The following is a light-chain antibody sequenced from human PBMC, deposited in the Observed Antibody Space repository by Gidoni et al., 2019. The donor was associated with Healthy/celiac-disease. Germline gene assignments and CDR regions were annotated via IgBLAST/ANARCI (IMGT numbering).Light chain of an antibody. CDR1: SSNIGNNY. Sequence: QSVLTQPPSVSAAPGQKVPISCSGSSSNIGNNYVSWYQQLPGTAPKLLIYDNNKRPSGIPDRFSGSKSGTSATLGITGLQTGDEADYYCGTWDSSLSASEWVFGGGTKLTVL. CDR3: GTWDSSLSASEWV. V-gene: IGLV1-51*01. CDR2: DNN. J-gene: IGLJ3*02.